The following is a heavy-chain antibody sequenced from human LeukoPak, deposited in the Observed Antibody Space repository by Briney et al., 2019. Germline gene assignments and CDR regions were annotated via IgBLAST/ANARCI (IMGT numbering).Heavy chain of an antibody. Sequence: ASVKVSCKASGYTFTGYYMHWVRQAPGQGLEWMGRINPNSGGTNYAQKFQGRVTMTRDTSISTAYMELSRPRSDDTAVYYCARDEGYCTNGVCYTGYGMDVWGQGTTVTVSS. V-gene: IGHV1-2*06. CDR3: ARDEGYCTNGVCYTGYGMDV. D-gene: IGHD2-8*01. CDR1: GYTFTGYY. CDR2: INPNSGGT. J-gene: IGHJ6*02.